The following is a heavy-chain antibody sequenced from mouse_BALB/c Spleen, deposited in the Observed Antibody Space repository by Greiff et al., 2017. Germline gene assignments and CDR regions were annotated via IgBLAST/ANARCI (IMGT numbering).Heavy chain of an antibody. D-gene: IGHD1-2*01. CDR2: ISSGGSYT. CDR3: AREGYGYTY. CDR1: GFTFSSYA. V-gene: IGHV5-9-4*01. J-gene: IGHJ2*01. Sequence: EVMLVESGGGLVKPGGSLKLSCAASGFTFSSYAMSWVRQSPEKRLEWVAEISSGGSYTYYPDTVTGRFTISRDNAKNTLYLEMSSLRSEDTAMYYCAREGYGYTYWGQGTTLTVSS.